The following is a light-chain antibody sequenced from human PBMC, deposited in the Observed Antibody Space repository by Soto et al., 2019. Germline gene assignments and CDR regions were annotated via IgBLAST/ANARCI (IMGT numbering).Light chain of an antibody. CDR3: QRYGG. Sequence: EIVLTQSPGTLSLSPGERATLSCRASQSVSSSHLAWYQQKPGQAPSLLIYSASSRATGIPDRFSGSGSGTDFTLTISRLEPEDFAVYYCQRYGGFGQGTKVDI. CDR1: QSVSSSH. CDR2: SAS. V-gene: IGKV3-20*01. J-gene: IGKJ1*01.